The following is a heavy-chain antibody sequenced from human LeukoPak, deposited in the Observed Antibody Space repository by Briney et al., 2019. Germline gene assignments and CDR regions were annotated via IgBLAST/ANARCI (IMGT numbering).Heavy chain of an antibody. Sequence: GGSLRLSCAASGFTSSSYWMSWVRQAPGKGLEWVANIKQDGSEKYCVDSVKGRFTISRDNAKNSLYLQMNSLRAEDTAVYYCARVTYSSSWRVWGQGTLVTVSS. J-gene: IGHJ4*02. D-gene: IGHD6-13*01. CDR1: GFTSSSYW. CDR2: IKQDGSEK. CDR3: ARVTYSSSWRV. V-gene: IGHV3-7*01.